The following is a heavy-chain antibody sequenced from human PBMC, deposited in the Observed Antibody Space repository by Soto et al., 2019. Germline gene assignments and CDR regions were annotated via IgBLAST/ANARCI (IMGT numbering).Heavy chain of an antibody. CDR1: GGSFGKSA. D-gene: IGHD3-3*01. J-gene: IGHJ4*02. CDR3: ATGVIWIGYFTVDS. CDR2: FIPVYRTL. V-gene: IGHV1-69*13. Sequence: SVKGSLKASGGSFGKSAMNWVRQTPGQGLEWLGGFIPVYRTLNYAQKFQGRVTITADESTGTAYMTLSSLASDDTAVYYCATGVIWIGYFTVDSWGQGTRVTVSS.